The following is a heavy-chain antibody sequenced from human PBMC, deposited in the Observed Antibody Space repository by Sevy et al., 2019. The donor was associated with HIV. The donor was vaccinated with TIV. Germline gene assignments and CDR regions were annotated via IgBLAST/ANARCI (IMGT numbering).Heavy chain of an antibody. Sequence: SETLSLTCTVSGGSISSSSYYWGWIRQPPGKGLEWIGSIYYSGSTYYNPSLKSRVTISVDTSKTQFSLKLSSVTAADTAVYYCARREVAGSYFDYWGQGTLVTVSS. J-gene: IGHJ4*02. D-gene: IGHD6-19*01. CDR1: GGSISSSSYY. V-gene: IGHV4-39*01. CDR2: IYYSGST. CDR3: ARREVAGSYFDY.